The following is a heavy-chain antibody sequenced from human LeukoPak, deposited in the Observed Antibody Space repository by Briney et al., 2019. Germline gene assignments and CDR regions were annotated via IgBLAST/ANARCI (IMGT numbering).Heavy chain of an antibody. V-gene: IGHV3-7*01. CDR3: ARQSLRFLEWLLLDY. J-gene: IGHJ4*02. CDR2: IKQDGSEK. CDR1: GFTFSSYW. D-gene: IGHD3-3*01. Sequence: PGGSLRLSCAASGFTFSSYWMSWVRQAPGKGLEWVANIKQDGSEKYYVDSVKGRFTISRDNAKNSLYLQMNSPRAEDTAVYYCARQSLRFLEWLLLDYWGQGTLVTVSS.